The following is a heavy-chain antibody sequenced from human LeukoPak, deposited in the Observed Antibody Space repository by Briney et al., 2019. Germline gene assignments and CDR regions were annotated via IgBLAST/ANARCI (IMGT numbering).Heavy chain of an antibody. CDR3: ARSRTGIAARHCWFDP. CDR2: INHSGST. Sequence: SETLSLTCTVSGGSFSDYYWTWIRQPPGKGLEWIGEINHSGSTNYNPSLKSRVTISVDTSKNQFSLKLSSVTAADTAVYYCARSRTGIAARHCWFDPWGQGTLVTVSS. V-gene: IGHV4-34*01. D-gene: IGHD6-6*01. CDR1: GGSFSDYY. J-gene: IGHJ5*02.